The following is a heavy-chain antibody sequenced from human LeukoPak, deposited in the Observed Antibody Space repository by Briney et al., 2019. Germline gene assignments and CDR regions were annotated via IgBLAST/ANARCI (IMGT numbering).Heavy chain of an antibody. CDR3: AKEPWNYFDY. V-gene: IGHV3-23*01. CDR1: GFTFSSHS. J-gene: IGHJ4*02. CDR2: ISGSGGST. Sequence: RGSLRLSCVASGFTFSSHSMNWVRQAPGKGLEWVSAISGSGGSTYYADSVKGRFTISRDNSKNTLYLQMNSLRAEDTAVYYCAKEPWNYFDYWGQGTLVTVSS. D-gene: IGHD1-1*01.